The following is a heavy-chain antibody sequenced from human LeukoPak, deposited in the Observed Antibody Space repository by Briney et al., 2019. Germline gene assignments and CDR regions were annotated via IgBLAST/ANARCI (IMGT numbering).Heavy chain of an antibody. J-gene: IGHJ4*02. CDR2: ISYDGSNK. Sequence: GGSLRLSCAASGFTFSSYGIHWVRQAPGEGLEWVAVISYDGSNKYYADSVKGRFTLSRDNPKNTLYLQMNSLTVEDRAVYYGARPQTSALLASGGQEPLAPVPS. V-gene: IGHV3-30*03. D-gene: IGHD2-2*01. CDR1: GFTFSSYG. CDR3: ARPQTSALLAS.